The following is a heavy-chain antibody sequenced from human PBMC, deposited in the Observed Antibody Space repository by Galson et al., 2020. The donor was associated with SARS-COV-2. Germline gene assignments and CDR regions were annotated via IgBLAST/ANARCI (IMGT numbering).Heavy chain of an antibody. CDR1: GDSVSSDSAS. Sequence: SQTLSLTCAISGDSVSSDSASWNWIRQSPSRGLEWLGRTYYRSTWYNEHAVSVKSRITINPDTSKNQFSLQLNSVTPEDAAVYYCARERAYVDSSGYHEVGFDYWGQGSLVTVSS. CDR3: ARERAYVDSSGYHEVGFDY. V-gene: IGHV6-1*01. CDR2: TYYRSTWYN. D-gene: IGHD3-22*01. J-gene: IGHJ4*02.